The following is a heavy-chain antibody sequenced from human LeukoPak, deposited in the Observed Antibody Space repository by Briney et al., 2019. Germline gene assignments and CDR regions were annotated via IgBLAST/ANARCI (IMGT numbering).Heavy chain of an antibody. J-gene: IGHJ4*02. CDR2: ISSGGTFV. V-gene: IGHV3-21*01. D-gene: IGHD1-1*01. CDR1: GFTFSSYS. CDR3: AREPTGDY. Sequence: PGGSLRLSCAASGFTFSSYSINWVRQAPGKGLEWVSSISSGGTFVYYADSVKGRFTISRDNAEKSVFLQMNSLRAEDSAVYYCAREPTGDYWGQGMLVTVSS.